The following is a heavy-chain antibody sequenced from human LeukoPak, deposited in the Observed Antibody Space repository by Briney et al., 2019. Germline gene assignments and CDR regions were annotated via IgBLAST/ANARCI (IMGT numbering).Heavy chain of an antibody. V-gene: IGHV1-69*01. CDR1: GGTFSSYA. CDR2: IIPIFGTA. Sequence: SVKVSCKASGGTFSSYAISWVRQAPGQGLEWMGGIIPIFGTANYAQKFQGRVTITADESTSTAYMELRSLRSDDTAVYYCARGLARGVIIWPNYYYYMDVWGKGTTVTVSS. J-gene: IGHJ6*03. CDR3: ARGLARGVIIWPNYYYYMDV. D-gene: IGHD3-10*01.